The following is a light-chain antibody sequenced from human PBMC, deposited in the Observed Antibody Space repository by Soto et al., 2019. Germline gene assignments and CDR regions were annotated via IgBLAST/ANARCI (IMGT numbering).Light chain of an antibody. CDR3: QQSYSTPVT. J-gene: IGKJ1*01. Sequence: DIQMTQSPSSLSASVGDRVTITCRASQSISSYLNWYQQKPGKAPKLLISAASSLQSGVPSRFSGSGSGTDFTLTISSLQPEDFATYYCQQSYSTPVTFGQGTKVEIK. CDR1: QSISSY. CDR2: AAS. V-gene: IGKV1-39*01.